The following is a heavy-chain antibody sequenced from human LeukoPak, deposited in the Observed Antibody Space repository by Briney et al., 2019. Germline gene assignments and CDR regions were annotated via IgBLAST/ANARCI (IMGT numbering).Heavy chain of an antibody. CDR2: IIPIFGTA. D-gene: IGHD1-1*01. Sequence: SVKVSCKASGGNFSSYAISWVRQAPGQGLEWMGGIIPIFGTANYAQKFQGRVTITADKSTSTAYMELSSLRSEDTAVYYCASGIMFGTTGTTHPKKYYYYGMDVWGKGTTVTVSS. CDR1: GGNFSSYA. CDR3: ASGIMFGTTGTTHPKKYYYYGMDV. J-gene: IGHJ6*04. V-gene: IGHV1-69*06.